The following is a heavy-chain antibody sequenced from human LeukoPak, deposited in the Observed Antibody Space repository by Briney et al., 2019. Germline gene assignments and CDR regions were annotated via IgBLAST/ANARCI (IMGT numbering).Heavy chain of an antibody. D-gene: IGHD1-1*01. CDR1: GGSISSYY. CDR3: ARGGNWNSYYFNY. V-gene: IGHV4-59*08. J-gene: IGHJ4*02. CDR2: IYYSGST. Sequence: SETLSFTCTVSGGSISSYYWSWIRQPPGKGLEWIGYIYYSGSTNYNPSLKSRVTISVDTSKNQFSLKLSSVTAADTAVYYCARGGNWNSYYFNYWGQGTLVTVSS.